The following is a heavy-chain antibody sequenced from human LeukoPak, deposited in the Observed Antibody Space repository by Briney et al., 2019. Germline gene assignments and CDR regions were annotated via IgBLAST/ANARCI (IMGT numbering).Heavy chain of an antibody. CDR2: ISYDGSNK. J-gene: IGHJ4*02. Sequence: HPGGSLRLSCAASGFTFSGYAMHWVRQAPGKGLEWVAVISYDGSNKYYAGSVKGRFTISRDNSKNTLYLQMNSLRAEDTAVYYCARASFPLGGVIYYFDYWGQGTLVTVSS. D-gene: IGHD3-16*02. CDR3: ARASFPLGGVIYYFDY. V-gene: IGHV3-30-3*01. CDR1: GFTFSGYA.